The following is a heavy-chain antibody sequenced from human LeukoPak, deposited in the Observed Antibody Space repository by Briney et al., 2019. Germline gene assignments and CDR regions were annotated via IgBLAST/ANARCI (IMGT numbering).Heavy chain of an antibody. D-gene: IGHD1-20*01. J-gene: IGHJ6*02. CDR3: ARAYSITGLQHYYYYGMDV. Sequence: ASVTVSCKASGYTFTGYYMHWVRQAPGQGLEWMGWINPNSGGTNYAQKFQGWVTMTRDTSISTAYMELSRLRSDDTAVYYCARAYSITGLQHYYYYGMDVWGQGTTVTVSS. CDR1: GYTFTGYY. CDR2: INPNSGGT. V-gene: IGHV1-2*04.